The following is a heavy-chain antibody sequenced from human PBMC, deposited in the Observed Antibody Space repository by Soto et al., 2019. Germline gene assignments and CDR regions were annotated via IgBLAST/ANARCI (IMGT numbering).Heavy chain of an antibody. CDR2: IYYSGST. CDR3: ARHPLMDYDSSGYYRRSPIDY. J-gene: IGHJ4*02. D-gene: IGHD3-22*01. CDR1: GGSISSSSYY. V-gene: IGHV4-39*01. Sequence: SETLSLTCTVSGGSISSSSYYWGWIRQPPGKGLEWIGSIYYSGSTYYNPSLKSRVTISVDTSKNQFSLKLSSVTAADTAVYYCARHPLMDYDSSGYYRRSPIDYWGQGTLVTVSS.